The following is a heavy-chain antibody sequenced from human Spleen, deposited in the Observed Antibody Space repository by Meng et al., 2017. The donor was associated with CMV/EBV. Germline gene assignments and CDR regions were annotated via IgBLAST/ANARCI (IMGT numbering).Heavy chain of an antibody. Sequence: YYIHWVRQAPGQGLEWMGWINPNSGGTDSAQKFRGRLTMTRDTSTSTAYMHLNRLRSDDTAVYYCARTEHGYTYGTLGGYHSYAMDVWGQGTTVTVSS. J-gene: IGHJ6*02. CDR2: INPNSGGT. CDR3: ARTEHGYTYGTLGGYHSYAMDV. D-gene: IGHD5-18*01. V-gene: IGHV1-2*02. CDR1: YY.